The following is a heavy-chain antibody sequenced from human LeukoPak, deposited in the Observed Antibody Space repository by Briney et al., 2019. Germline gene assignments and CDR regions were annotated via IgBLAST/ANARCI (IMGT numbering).Heavy chain of an antibody. V-gene: IGHV1-46*01. J-gene: IGHJ6*03. D-gene: IGHD2-2*01. Sequence: ASVKVSCKASGYTFTSYYMHWVRQAPGQGLEWMGIINPSGGSTSYAQKFQGRVTMTRDMSTSTVYMGLSSLRSEDTAVYYCARDALNIVVVPAAMFSYYYYMDVWGKGTTVTVSS. CDR3: ARDALNIVVVPAAMFSYYYYMDV. CDR1: GYTFTSYY. CDR2: INPSGGST.